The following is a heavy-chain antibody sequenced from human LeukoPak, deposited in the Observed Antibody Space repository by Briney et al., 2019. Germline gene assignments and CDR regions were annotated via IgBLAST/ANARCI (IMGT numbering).Heavy chain of an antibody. V-gene: IGHV5-51*01. CDR3: ARSKGVIVGATTGNWFDP. CDR2: IYPGDSDT. J-gene: IGHJ5*02. CDR1: GYSFTSYW. Sequence: GESLKISCKGSGYSFTSYWIGWVRQMPGKGLEWMGIIYPGDSDTRYSPSFQGQVTISADKSISTAYLQWSSLKASDTAMYYCARSKGVIVGATTGNWFDPWGQGTLVTVSS. D-gene: IGHD1-26*01.